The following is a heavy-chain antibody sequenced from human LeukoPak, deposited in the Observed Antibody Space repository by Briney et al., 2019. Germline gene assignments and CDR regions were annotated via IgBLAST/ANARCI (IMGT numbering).Heavy chain of an antibody. CDR3: AKARGNISSWLGVAWFFDL. Sequence: PGKSLSLSCFLSGFIFEIFAMHWVRHAPGKGLEWVSGVSWSRGNIHHADSVTGRFTVSRDDAQNSLFLQVDSLRAQGSALYYCAKARGNISSWLGVAWFFDLGGRGTLVTVSS. CDR1: GFIFEIFA. J-gene: IGHJ2*01. D-gene: IGHD6-13*01. CDR2: VSWSRGNI. V-gene: IGHV3-9*01.